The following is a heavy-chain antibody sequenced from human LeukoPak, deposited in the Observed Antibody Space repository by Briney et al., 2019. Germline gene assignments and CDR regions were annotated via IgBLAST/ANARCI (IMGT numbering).Heavy chain of an antibody. CDR3: ARDLDENSSSSY. V-gene: IGHV4-4*07. J-gene: IGHJ4*02. Sequence: SETLSLTCTVSGGSISSYYWSWIRQPAGKGLEWIGRIYTSGSTNYNPSLKSRVTISVDTSKNQFSLKLSSVTAADTAVYYCARDLDENSSSSYWGQGTLVTVSS. CDR2: IYTSGST. CDR1: GGSISSYY. D-gene: IGHD6-6*01.